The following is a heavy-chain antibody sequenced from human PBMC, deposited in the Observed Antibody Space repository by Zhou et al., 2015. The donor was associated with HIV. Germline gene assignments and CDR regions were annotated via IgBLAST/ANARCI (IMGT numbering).Heavy chain of an antibody. V-gene: IGHV1-69*01. J-gene: IGHJ4*02. D-gene: IGHD4-17*01. CDR3: ARAEGTVTKSPGTRGIFDY. CDR1: GGTFSSYA. Sequence: QVQLVQSGAEVKKPGSSVKVSCKASGGTFSSYAISWVRQAPGQGLEWMGGIIPIFGTANYAQKFQGRVTITADESTSTAYMELSSLRSEDTAVYYCARAEGTVTKSPGTRGIFDYWGQGTLVTVSS. CDR2: IIPIFGTA.